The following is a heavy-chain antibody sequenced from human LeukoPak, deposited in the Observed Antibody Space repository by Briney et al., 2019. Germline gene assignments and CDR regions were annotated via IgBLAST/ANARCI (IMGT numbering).Heavy chain of an antibody. CDR3: AREHQLLYNWFDP. CDR2: VFYSENT. CDR1: GASISSTIYY. D-gene: IGHD2-2*01. V-gene: IGHV4-39*07. J-gene: IGHJ5*02. Sequence: SETLSLTCTVSGASISSTIYYWGWIRQPPGKGLEWIGSVFYSENTYYNPSLKSRATISVDTSKNQFSMTLNFVTAADTAVYFCAREHQLLYNWFDPWGQGTLVTVSS.